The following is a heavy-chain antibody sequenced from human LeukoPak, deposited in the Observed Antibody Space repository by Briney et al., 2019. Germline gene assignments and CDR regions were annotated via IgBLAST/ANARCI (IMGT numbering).Heavy chain of an antibody. V-gene: IGHV3-7*03. CDR2: INHNGNVN. CDR3: ARGGGLGV. J-gene: IGHJ6*02. Sequence: GGSLRLSCAASGFTFSSYWMNWARQAPGKGLEWVASINHNGNVNYYVDSVKGRFTISRDNAKNSLYLQMSNLRAEDTAVYFCARGGGLGVWGQGATVTVSS. CDR1: GFTFSSYW. D-gene: IGHD3-16*01.